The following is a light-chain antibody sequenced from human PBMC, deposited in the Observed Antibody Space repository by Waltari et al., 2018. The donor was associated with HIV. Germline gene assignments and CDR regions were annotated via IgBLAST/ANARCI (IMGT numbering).Light chain of an antibody. Sequence: DIQMTQSPSSLSASVGDRVTITCRASQSISSYLNWYQQKPGKAPKLLIYAASSLQSGVPSRFSGSGSGTDFTLTISSLQPEDFATYYCQQSYSPPPITFGQGTRLVIK. V-gene: IGKV1-39*01. CDR1: QSISSY. J-gene: IGKJ5*01. CDR2: AAS. CDR3: QQSYSPPPIT.